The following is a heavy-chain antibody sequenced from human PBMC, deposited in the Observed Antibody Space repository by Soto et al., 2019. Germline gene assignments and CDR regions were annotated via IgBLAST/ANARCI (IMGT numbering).Heavy chain of an antibody. V-gene: IGHV3-33*01. CDR3: ARAPRYDSSGYNRY. CDR2: IWYDGSNK. D-gene: IGHD3-22*01. CDR1: GFTFSSYG. J-gene: IGHJ4*02. Sequence: QVQLVESGGGVVQPGRSLRLSCAASGFTFSSYGMHWVSQAPGKGLEWVAVIWYDGSNKYYADSVKGRFTISRDNSKNTLYLQMNSLRAEDTAVYYCARAPRYDSSGYNRYWGQGTLVTVSS.